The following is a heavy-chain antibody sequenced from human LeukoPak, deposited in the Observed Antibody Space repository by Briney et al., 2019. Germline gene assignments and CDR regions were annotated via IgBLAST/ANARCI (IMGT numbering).Heavy chain of an antibody. Sequence: GGSLRLSCAASGFTFSSYAMSWVRQAPGKGLEWVSAISGSGGSTYYADSVKGRFTISRDNSKNTLYLQMNSLGAEDTAVYYCAKTPYSYGRFDYWGQGTLVTVSS. CDR1: GFTFSSYA. CDR3: AKTPYSYGRFDY. D-gene: IGHD5-18*01. CDR2: ISGSGGST. V-gene: IGHV3-23*01. J-gene: IGHJ4*02.